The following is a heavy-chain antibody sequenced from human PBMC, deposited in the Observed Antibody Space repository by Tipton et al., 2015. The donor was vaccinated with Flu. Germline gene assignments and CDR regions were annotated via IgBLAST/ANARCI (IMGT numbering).Heavy chain of an antibody. Sequence: VQLVQSGAEVKKPGESLKISCKGSRYSFTDSWIGWVRQMPGKGLEWMGIIYPDGSDTRYGPSFQGQVTMSVDKSISVAYLQWGSLKASDTAMYYCARRDILTGYFDYWGQGTLVTVSS. CDR2: IYPDGSDT. CDR3: ARRDILTGYFDY. D-gene: IGHD3-9*01. J-gene: IGHJ4*02. V-gene: IGHV5-51*01. CDR1: RYSFTDSW.